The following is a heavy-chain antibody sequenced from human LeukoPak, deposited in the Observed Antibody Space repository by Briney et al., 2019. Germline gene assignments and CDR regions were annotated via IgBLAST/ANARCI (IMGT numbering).Heavy chain of an antibody. CDR3: ARDRGGSMVRAKNWFDP. Sequence: SVKVSCKASGGTFSSYAISWVRQAPGQGLEWMGGIIPIFGTANYAQKFQGRVTITADESTSTAYMELSSLRSEDTAVYYCARDRGGSMVRAKNWFDPWGQGTLVTVSS. CDR1: GGTFSSYA. J-gene: IGHJ5*02. D-gene: IGHD3-10*01. CDR2: IIPIFGTA. V-gene: IGHV1-69*13.